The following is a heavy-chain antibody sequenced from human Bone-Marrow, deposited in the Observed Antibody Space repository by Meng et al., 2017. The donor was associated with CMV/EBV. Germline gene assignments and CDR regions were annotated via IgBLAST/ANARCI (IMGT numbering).Heavy chain of an antibody. CDR2: IYSGGTST. D-gene: IGHD3-22*01. Sequence: ESLKISCAASGFTFSSFAMSWVRQAPGKGLEWVSVIYSGGTSTYYADSVKGRFTISRDNSKNTLYLQMNSLRVEDTAVYYCAAGRYYYDSSGPDAFDIWGQGTMVTVSS. CDR1: GFTFSSFA. CDR3: AAGRYYYDSSGPDAFDI. V-gene: IGHV3-23*03. J-gene: IGHJ3*02.